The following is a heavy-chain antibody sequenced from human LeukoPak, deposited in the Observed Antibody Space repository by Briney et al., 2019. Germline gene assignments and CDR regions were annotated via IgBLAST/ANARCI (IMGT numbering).Heavy chain of an antibody. CDR3: AAYYYGSGSYSLDY. CDR1: GFTFSDYY. J-gene: IGHJ4*02. Sequence: PEGSLGLSCAASGFTFSDYYMSWIRQAPGKGLEWVSYISSSGSTIYYADSVKGRFTISRDNAKNSLYLQMNSLRAEDTAVYYCAAYYYGSGSYSLDYWGQGTLVTVSS. D-gene: IGHD3-10*01. CDR2: ISSSGSTI. V-gene: IGHV3-11*01.